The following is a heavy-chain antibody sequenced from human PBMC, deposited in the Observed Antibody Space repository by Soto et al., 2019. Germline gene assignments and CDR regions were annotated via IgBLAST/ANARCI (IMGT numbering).Heavy chain of an antibody. CDR1: GGSISSGDYY. CDR3: ARDNILGILYGGVDV. CDR2: IYYSGST. Sequence: KASETLSLTCTVSGGSISSGDYYWSWIRQPPGKGLEWIGYIYYSGSTYYNPSLKSRVTISVDTSKNQFSLKLSSVTAADTAVYYCARDNILGILYGGVDVWGQGTTVTVSS. D-gene: IGHD3-3*01. V-gene: IGHV4-30-4*01. J-gene: IGHJ6*02.